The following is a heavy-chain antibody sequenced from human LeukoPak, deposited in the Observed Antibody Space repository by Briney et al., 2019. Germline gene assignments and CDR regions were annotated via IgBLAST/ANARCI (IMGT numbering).Heavy chain of an antibody. CDR1: GGTFSSYA. Sequence: SVKVSCKASGGTFSSYAISWVRQAPGQGLEWMGRIIPIFGTANYAQKFQGRVTIATDESTSTAYMELSSLRSEDTAVYYCASVSELRTYYYDSSGRRVAFDIWGQGTMVTVSS. V-gene: IGHV1-69*05. CDR2: IIPIFGTA. CDR3: ASVSELRTYYYDSSGRRVAFDI. D-gene: IGHD3-22*01. J-gene: IGHJ3*02.